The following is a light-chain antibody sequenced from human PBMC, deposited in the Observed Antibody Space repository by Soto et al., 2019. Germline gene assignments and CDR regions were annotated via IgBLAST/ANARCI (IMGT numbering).Light chain of an antibody. V-gene: IGKV1-27*01. CDR1: QGISTA. CDR2: AAS. J-gene: IGKJ1*01. Sequence: DIQMTQSPSCLSASVGDGVTITCWASQGISTALAWYLQRPGTVPKLLMYAASTFQSGVPSRFSGRGSGTGFTLTINSLQPEDVATYYYQKNDSAPTFGQETKVDIK. CDR3: QKNDSAPT.